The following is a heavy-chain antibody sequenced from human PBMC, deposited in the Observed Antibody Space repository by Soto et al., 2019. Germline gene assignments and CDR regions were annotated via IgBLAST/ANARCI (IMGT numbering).Heavy chain of an antibody. J-gene: IGHJ4*02. D-gene: IGHD2-15*01. CDR2: INAGNGNT. CDR3: ARGIAPYYFDY. Sequence: ASVRVSCKASSYTFTSYAMHWVRQAPGQRLEWMGWINAGNGNTKYSQKFQGRVTITRDTSASTAYMELSSLRSEDTAVYYCARGIAPYYFDYWGQGTLVTVSS. CDR1: SYTFTSYA. V-gene: IGHV1-3*01.